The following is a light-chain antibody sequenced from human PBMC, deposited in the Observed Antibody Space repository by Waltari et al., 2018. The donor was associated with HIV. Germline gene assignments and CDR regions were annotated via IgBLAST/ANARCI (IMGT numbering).Light chain of an antibody. J-gene: IGKJ1*01. Sequence: DIQMTQSPSTLSASVGDRVTITCRASQSINSWLAWYQQKPGKTPKLLIYKASDLESGVPSRFSGTRSGTEFTLTISRLQPDDFATYYCQQYNSGSTFGQGTKVEIK. V-gene: IGKV1-5*03. CDR3: QQYNSGST. CDR2: KAS. CDR1: QSINSW.